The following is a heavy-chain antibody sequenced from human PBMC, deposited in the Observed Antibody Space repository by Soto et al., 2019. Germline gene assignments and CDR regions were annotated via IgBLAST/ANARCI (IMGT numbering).Heavy chain of an antibody. Sequence: EEQLLESGGGLVQPGGSLRLSCAASGFTFSTYPMTWVRQAPGKGLEWVSSIHGSGETTYYAESVKARFIISRDNSKNTLYLQMDSLTADDTAVYFCARRSSGSYYAAFDVWGQGTMVTVSS. CDR3: ARRSSGSYYAAFDV. V-gene: IGHV3-23*01. CDR2: IHGSGETT. CDR1: GFTFSTYP. D-gene: IGHD1-26*01. J-gene: IGHJ3*01.